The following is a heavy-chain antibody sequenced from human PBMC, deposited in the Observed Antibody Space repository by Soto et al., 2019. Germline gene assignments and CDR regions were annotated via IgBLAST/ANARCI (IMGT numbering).Heavy chain of an antibody. Sequence: GGSLRLSCAASGFTVSTNHMGWVRQAPGKGLEWVSVIYSGGSTHYADSVKGRFAISRDNSKNTVYLQMNSLRAEDTAVYYCARGRLTVTDVWGQGTTVTVSS. CDR3: ARGRLTVTDV. J-gene: IGHJ6*02. V-gene: IGHV3-53*01. CDR1: GFTVSTNH. CDR2: IYSGGST. D-gene: IGHD4-4*01.